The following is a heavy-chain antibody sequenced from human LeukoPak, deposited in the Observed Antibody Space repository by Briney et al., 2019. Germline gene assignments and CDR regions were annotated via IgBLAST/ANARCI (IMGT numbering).Heavy chain of an antibody. Sequence: SETLSLTCAVYGGSFSGYYWSWIRQPPGKGLEWIGEINHSGSTNYNPSLKSRVTISVDTSKNQLSLKLSSVTAADTAVYYCARGHPITMIVVVNDENFDYWGQGTLVTVSS. V-gene: IGHV4-34*01. CDR1: GGSFSGYY. D-gene: IGHD3-22*01. CDR2: INHSGST. CDR3: ARGHPITMIVVVNDENFDY. J-gene: IGHJ4*02.